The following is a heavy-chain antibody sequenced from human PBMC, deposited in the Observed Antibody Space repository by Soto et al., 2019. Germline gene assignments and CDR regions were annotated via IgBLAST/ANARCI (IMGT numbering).Heavy chain of an antibody. D-gene: IGHD6-13*01. V-gene: IGHV3-30*04. CDR1: GFTFSSYA. Sequence: GGSLRLSCAASGFTFSSYAMHWVRQAPGKGLEWVAVISYDGSNKYYADSVKGRFTISRDNSKNTLYLQMNSLRAEDTAVYCGAGGVAESSSSWFDYWGQGTLVTVSS. CDR3: AGGVAESSSSWFDY. J-gene: IGHJ4*02. CDR2: ISYDGSNK.